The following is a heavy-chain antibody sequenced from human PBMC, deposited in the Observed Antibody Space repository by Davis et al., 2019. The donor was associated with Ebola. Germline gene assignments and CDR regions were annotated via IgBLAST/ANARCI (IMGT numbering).Heavy chain of an antibody. CDR1: GFIFSSYA. J-gene: IGHJ5*02. CDR2: ISVRSIT. Sequence: PGGSLRLSCAASGFIFSSYAMSWVRQAPGKGLEWVSSISVRSITYHADSVKGRFTISRDNSKNTLYLQMNSLRADDTAVDYCAKVHPPTTVTTGWFDPWGQGTLVTVSS. V-gene: IGHV3-23*01. CDR3: AKVHPPTTVTTGWFDP. D-gene: IGHD4-17*01.